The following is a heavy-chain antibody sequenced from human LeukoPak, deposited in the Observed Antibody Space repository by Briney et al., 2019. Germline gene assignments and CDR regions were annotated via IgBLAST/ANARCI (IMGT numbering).Heavy chain of an antibody. D-gene: IGHD3-10*01. CDR2: MNPNSGNT. CDR1: GYTFTSYD. CDR3: ARAYYYGSGSPIYYYYGMDV. Sequence: ASVMVSCKASGYTFTSYDINWVRQATGQGLEWMGWMNPNSGNTGYAQKFQGRVTMTRNTSISTAYMELSSLRSEDTAVYYCARAYYYGSGSPIYYYYGMDVWGQGTTVTVSS. V-gene: IGHV1-8*01. J-gene: IGHJ6*02.